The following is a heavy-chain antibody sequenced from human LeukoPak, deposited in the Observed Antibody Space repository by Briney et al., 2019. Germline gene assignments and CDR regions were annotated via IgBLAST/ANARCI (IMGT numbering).Heavy chain of an antibody. D-gene: IGHD3-22*01. J-gene: IGHJ3*02. CDR2: IIPIFGTA. Sequence: GASVKVSCKASGGTFNNYPITWVRQAPGQGLEWMGRIIPIFGTATYAQKFQGRVTITADKSTSTAYMGLSSLRSEDTAVYYCARDRTAVQYYDSSGYYKAFDMWGQGTMVTVSS. CDR1: GGTFNNYP. CDR3: ARDRTAVQYYDSSGYYKAFDM. V-gene: IGHV1-69*06.